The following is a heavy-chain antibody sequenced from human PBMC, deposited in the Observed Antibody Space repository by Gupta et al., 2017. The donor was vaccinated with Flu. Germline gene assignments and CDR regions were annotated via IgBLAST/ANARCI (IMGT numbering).Heavy chain of an antibody. J-gene: IGHJ3*02. V-gene: IGHV3-30*03. Sequence: QVQVAESGGGVVQPGRSLRLSCAASGFIFGSFAMHWVRQAPGKGLEWVEVISSDGSNEYDADAVKGRFNIYRDKSKNTVFLQMNGLTTEDKAVYYCVRSSGAYYGGFDICGQGTMVTVSS. CDR2: ISSDGSNE. CDR3: VRSSGAYYGGFDI. D-gene: IGHD2-21*01. CDR1: GFIFGSFA.